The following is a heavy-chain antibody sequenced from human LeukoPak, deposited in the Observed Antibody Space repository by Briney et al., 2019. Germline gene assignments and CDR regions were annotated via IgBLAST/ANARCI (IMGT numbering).Heavy chain of an antibody. CDR1: GGSISSGGYY. CDR3: ASPYYTRAFDI. V-gene: IGHV4-30-2*01. J-gene: IGHJ3*02. CDR2: IYHSGST. Sequence: SQTLSLTCTVSGGSISSGGYYWSWIRQPPGKGLEWIGYIYHSGSTYYNPSLKSRVTISVDRSKNQFSLKLSSVTATDTAVYYCASPYYTRAFDIWGQGTMVTVSS. D-gene: IGHD3-3*01.